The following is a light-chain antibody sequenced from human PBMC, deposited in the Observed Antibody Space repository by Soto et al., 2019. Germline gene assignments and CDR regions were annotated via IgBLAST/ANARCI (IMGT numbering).Light chain of an antibody. CDR2: AAS. CDR3: QQLKSYPLS. CDR1: QDISSY. J-gene: IGKJ4*01. Sequence: DIQLTQSPSFLSASVGDRVTITCRTSQDISSYLAWYQQKPGKAPQLLISAASTLQSGVPSRFSGSGSGTELPLTISSLQPEDFATYYCQQLKSYPLSFGGGTKVEI. V-gene: IGKV1-9*01.